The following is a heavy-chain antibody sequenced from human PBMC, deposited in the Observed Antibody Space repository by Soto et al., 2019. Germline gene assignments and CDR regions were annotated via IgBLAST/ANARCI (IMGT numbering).Heavy chain of an antibody. D-gene: IGHD2-15*01. CDR3: ARGDCVGGTCYSLAGSFYYYMDV. V-gene: IGHV3-74*01. J-gene: IGHJ6*03. CDR2: INNDGSVS. Sequence: EVQLVESGGVLVQPGGSLRLSCVASGFTFSNYWMYWVRQAPGEGLVWVSRINNDGSVSSYADSVKCRLTISRDNVKNTRYLQMDSLRAEDTAVYYCARGDCVGGTCYSLAGSFYYYMDVWGKWTTVTVFS. CDR1: GFTFSNYW.